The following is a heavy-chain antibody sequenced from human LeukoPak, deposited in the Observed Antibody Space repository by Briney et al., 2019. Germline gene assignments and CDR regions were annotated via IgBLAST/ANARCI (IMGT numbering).Heavy chain of an antibody. CDR1: GFTFSSYG. CDR3: AKDRAGDPCSGYDYDYYYYMDV. Sequence: PGGSLRLSCAASGFTFSSYGMHWVRQAPGKGLEWVAFIRYDGSNKYYADSVKGRFTISRDNSKNALYLQMNSLRAEDTAVYYCAKDRAGDPCSGYDYDYYYYMDVWGKGTTVTVSS. D-gene: IGHD5-12*01. J-gene: IGHJ6*03. CDR2: IRYDGSNK. V-gene: IGHV3-30*02.